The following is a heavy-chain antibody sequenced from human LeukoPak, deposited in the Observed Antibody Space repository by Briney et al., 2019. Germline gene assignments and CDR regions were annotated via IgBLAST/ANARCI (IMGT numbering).Heavy chain of an antibody. Sequence: GGSLRLSCAASGFTFSSYAMSWVRQAPGKGLEWVSAIGGSGGSTYCADSVKGRFTISRDNSKNTLYLQMNSLRAEDTAVYYCAKDFRRELLPRGPNYWGQGTLVTVSS. CDR2: IGGSGGST. V-gene: IGHV3-23*01. CDR3: AKDFRRELLPRGPNY. J-gene: IGHJ4*02. CDR1: GFTFSSYA. D-gene: IGHD1-26*01.